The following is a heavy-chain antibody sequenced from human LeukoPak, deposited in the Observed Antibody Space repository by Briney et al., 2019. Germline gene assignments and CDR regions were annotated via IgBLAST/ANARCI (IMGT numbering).Heavy chain of an antibody. J-gene: IGHJ3*02. CDR2: ISSSSSYI. CDR1: GFTFSSYS. Sequence: GGSLRLSCAASGFTFSSYSMNWVRQAPGKGLEWVSSISSSSSYIYSADSVKGRFTISRDNAKNSLYLQMNSLRAEDTAVYYCANEGSSSQAFDIWGQGTMVTVSS. CDR3: ANEGSSSQAFDI. V-gene: IGHV3-21*01. D-gene: IGHD6-6*01.